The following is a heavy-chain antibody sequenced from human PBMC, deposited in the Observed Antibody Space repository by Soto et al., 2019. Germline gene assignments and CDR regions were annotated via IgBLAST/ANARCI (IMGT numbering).Heavy chain of an antibody. V-gene: IGHV2-70*01. CDR1: GFSLSSYGLC. CDR3: ARSRFGGSSRYYFDF. J-gene: IGHJ4*02. CDR2: IDWEDDK. D-gene: IGHD1-26*01. Sequence: SGPTLVNPTQTLTLTCDFSGFSLSSYGLCVSWIRQPPGKALEWLGLIDWEDDKFYRKSLRTRVTISKGTSKNRVVLTMANMDPTDTATYYCARSRFGGSSRYYFDFWGQGTLVTVSS.